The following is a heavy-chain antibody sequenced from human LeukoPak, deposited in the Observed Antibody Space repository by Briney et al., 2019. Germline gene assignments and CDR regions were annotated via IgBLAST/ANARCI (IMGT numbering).Heavy chain of an antibody. D-gene: IGHD6-13*01. J-gene: IGHJ6*03. CDR1: GGTFSSYA. CDR3: ARAVAAAGTWYYYYYYMDV. V-gene: IGHV1-69*04. CDR2: IIPILGIA. Sequence: GSSVKVSCKASGGTFSSYAISWVRQAPGQGLEWMGRIIPILGIANYAQKFQGRVTITADKSTSTAYMELSSLRSEDTVVYYCARAVAAAGTWYYYYYYMDVWGKGTTVTVSS.